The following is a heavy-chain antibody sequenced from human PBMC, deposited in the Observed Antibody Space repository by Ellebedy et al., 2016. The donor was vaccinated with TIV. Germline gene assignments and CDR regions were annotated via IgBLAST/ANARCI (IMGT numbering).Heavy chain of an antibody. V-gene: IGHV3-23*01. CDR3: AKGRGGGSDSSAPRYYFDY. D-gene: IGHD3-22*01. J-gene: IGHJ4*02. CDR1: GFTFSSYA. CDR2: ISSTGSRT. Sequence: PGGSLRLSCAASGFTFSSYAMSWVRQAPGKGLEWVSTISSTGSRTYYADSVEGRFIISSDNSKKTLYLQMNSLRAEDTALYYCAKGRGGGSDSSAPRYYFDYWGLGTLVTVSS.